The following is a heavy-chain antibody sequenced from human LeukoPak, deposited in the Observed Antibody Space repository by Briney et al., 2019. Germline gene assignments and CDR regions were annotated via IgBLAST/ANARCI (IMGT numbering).Heavy chain of an antibody. CDR3: ARYFDSTGFYPGAFDI. V-gene: IGHV3-53*01. J-gene: IGHJ3*02. CDR2: IFSGGTT. D-gene: IGHD3-22*01. Sequence: GGSLRLSCAASGFTFSGYEMNWVRQAPGKGLEWVSVIFSGGTTKYADSVRGRFTISRDNSKNTLFLQMNSLRAEDTAVYYCARYFDSTGFYPGAFDIWGQGTMVTVSS. CDR1: GFTFSGYE.